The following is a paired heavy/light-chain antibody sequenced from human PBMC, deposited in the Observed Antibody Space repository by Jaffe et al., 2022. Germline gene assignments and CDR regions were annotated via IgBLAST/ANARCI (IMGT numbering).Heavy chain of an antibody. Sequence: EVQLVESGGGLVQPGGSLRLSCAASGFSFSSYEMNWVRQAPGKGLEWVSYISTSGTTTYYADSVRGRSTISRDNAKNSLYLQMNSLRAEDTAVYFCTRHSGYSNNWRNWYFDLWGRGTLVTVSS. V-gene: IGHV3-48*03. CDR1: GFSFSSYE. J-gene: IGHJ2*01. CDR3: TRHSGYSNNWRNWYFDL. D-gene: IGHD1-20*01. CDR2: ISTSGTTT.
Light chain of an antibody. Sequence: QSALTQPASVSASPGQSITISCTGTSSDVGNYNYVSWYQQHPGKAPKLMIYEVSNRPSGVSDRFSGSKSGNTASLTISGLQAGDEADYYCSSFTTSSSVVFGGGTKLTVL. J-gene: IGLJ2*01. CDR2: EVS. CDR1: SSDVGNYNY. CDR3: SSFTTSSSVV. V-gene: IGLV2-14*01.